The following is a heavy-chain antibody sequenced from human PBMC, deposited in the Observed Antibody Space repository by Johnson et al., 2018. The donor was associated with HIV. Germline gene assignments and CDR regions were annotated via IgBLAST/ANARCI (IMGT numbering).Heavy chain of an antibody. Sequence: QVQLVESGGGVVQPGRSLRLSCAASGFTFRSYAIHWVRQAPGKGLEWVALTSYDGSNKYYADSVKGLFTISRDNSKNTLYLQMNSLRAEDTAVYYCARDPGGILGAFDIWGQGTIVTVSS. J-gene: IGHJ3*02. CDR1: GFTFRSYA. D-gene: IGHD2-8*02. V-gene: IGHV3-30-3*01. CDR3: ARDPGGILGAFDI. CDR2: TSYDGSNK.